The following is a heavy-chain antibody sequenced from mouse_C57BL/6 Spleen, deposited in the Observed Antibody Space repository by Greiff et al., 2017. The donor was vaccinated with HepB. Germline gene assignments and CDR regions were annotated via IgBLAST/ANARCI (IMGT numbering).Heavy chain of an antibody. V-gene: IGHV1-47*01. CDR3: ASHGYDRDWYFDV. CDR1: GYTFTTYP. CDR2: FHPYNDDT. J-gene: IGHJ1*03. D-gene: IGHD2-2*01. Sequence: VQRVESGAELVKPGASVKMSCKASGYTFTTYPIEWMKQNHGKSLEWIGNFHPYNDDTKYNEKFKGKATLTVEKSSSTVYLELSRLTSDDSAVYYCASHGYDRDWYFDVWGTGTTVTVSS.